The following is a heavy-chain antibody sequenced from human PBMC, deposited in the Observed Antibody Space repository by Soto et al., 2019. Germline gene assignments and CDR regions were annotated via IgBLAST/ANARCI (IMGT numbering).Heavy chain of an antibody. CDR3: PKDDGRVAGPHYCEY. CDR1: RFIFSRYA. Sequence: LRVSCERSRFIFSRYAMSLVPQAAGKGLEWVSAMSGRAGSTYYADRVKGRLSISRDNSKNPLYLQMNSLRDDDTAVYHCPKDDGRVAGPHYCEYWGQGTRVTVSS. J-gene: IGHJ4*02. D-gene: IGHD6-19*01. CDR2: MSGRAGST. V-gene: IGHV3-23*01.